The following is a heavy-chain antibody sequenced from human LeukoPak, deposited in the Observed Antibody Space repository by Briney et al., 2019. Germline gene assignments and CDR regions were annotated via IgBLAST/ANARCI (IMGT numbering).Heavy chain of an antibody. CDR3: ARAARRSSNLYYFDY. V-gene: IGHV4-4*07. Sequence: SETLSLTCTVSGGSISSYYWSWLRQPAGKGLEWIGRIYTSGSTNYNPSLKSRVTMSVDTSKNQFSLKLSSVTAADTAVYYCARAARRSSNLYYFDYWGQGTLVTVSS. D-gene: IGHD6-13*01. J-gene: IGHJ4*02. CDR1: GGSISSYY. CDR2: IYTSGST.